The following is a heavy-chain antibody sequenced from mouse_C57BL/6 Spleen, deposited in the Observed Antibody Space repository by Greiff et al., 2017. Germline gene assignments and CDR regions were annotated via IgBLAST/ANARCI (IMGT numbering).Heavy chain of an antibody. CDR3: AREGDSNYASPFDY. V-gene: IGHV5-6*01. D-gene: IGHD2-5*01. CDR2: ISSGGSYT. CDR1: GFTFSSYG. J-gene: IGHJ2*01. Sequence: EVKVVESGGDLVKPGGSLKLSCAASGFTFSSYGMSWVRQTPDKRLEWVATISSGGSYTYYPDSVKGRFTISRDNAKNTLYLQMSSLKSEDTAMYYCAREGDSNYASPFDYWGQGTTLTVSS.